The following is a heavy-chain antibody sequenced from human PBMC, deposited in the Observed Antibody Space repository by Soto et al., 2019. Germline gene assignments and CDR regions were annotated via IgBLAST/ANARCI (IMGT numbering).Heavy chain of an antibody. CDR2: ISADNGNT. CDR3: ARGRYGDY. J-gene: IGHJ4*02. D-gene: IGHD1-1*01. V-gene: IGHV1-18*01. CDR1: GYTFTSYG. Sequence: QVHLVQSGAEVKKPGASVKVSCKASGYTFTSYGITWVRQAPGQGLEWMGWISADNGNTDYAQKLQGRVIVTRDTSTSTADMELRSLRSDDTAVYYCARGRYGDYWGKGALVTVSS.